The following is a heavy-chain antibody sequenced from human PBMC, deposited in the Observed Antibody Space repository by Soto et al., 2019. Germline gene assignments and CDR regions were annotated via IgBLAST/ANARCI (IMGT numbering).Heavy chain of an antibody. J-gene: IGHJ5*02. V-gene: IGHV4-59*08. CDR2: IYYSGST. CDR3: ARKYNWNYIGGWFDP. Sequence: PSETLSLTCTVSGGSISSYYWSWIRQPPGKGLEWIGYIYYSGSTNYNPSLKSRVTISVDTSKNQFSLKLNSMTAADTAVYYCARKYNWNYIGGWFDPWGQGTLVTVSS. CDR1: GGSISSYY. D-gene: IGHD1-7*01.